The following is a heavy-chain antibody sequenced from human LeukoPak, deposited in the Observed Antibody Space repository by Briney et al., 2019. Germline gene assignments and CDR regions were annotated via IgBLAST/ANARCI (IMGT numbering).Heavy chain of an antibody. CDR1: GGSISSGGYY. V-gene: IGHV4-31*03. CDR2: IYYSGST. CDR3: ARGGTYYYDSSGPHDQEYFQH. J-gene: IGHJ1*01. Sequence: PSQTLSLTCTVSGGSISSGGYYWSWIRQHPGKGLEWIGYIYYSGSTYYNPSLKSRVTISVDTSKNQFSLKLSSVTAADTAVYYCARGGTYYYDSSGPHDQEYFQHWGQGTLVTVSS. D-gene: IGHD3-22*01.